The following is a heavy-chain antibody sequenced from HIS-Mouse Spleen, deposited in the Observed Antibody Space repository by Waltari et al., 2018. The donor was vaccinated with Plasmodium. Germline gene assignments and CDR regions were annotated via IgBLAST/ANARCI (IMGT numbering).Heavy chain of an antibody. V-gene: IGHV4-34*01. CDR2: INHSGST. Sequence: QVQLQQWGAGLLKPSETLSLTCAVYGGSFSGYSWCWSRQPPGKGLEWVGEINHSGSTNYNPSLKSRVTISVDTSKNQFSLKLSSVTAADTAVYYCARVTSSGVYWYFDLWGRGTLVTVSS. J-gene: IGHJ2*01. CDR3: ARVTSSGVYWYFDL. D-gene: IGHD3-3*01. CDR1: GGSFSGYS.